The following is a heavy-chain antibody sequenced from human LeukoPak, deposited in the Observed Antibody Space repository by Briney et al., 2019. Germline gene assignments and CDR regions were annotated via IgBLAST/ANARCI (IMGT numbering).Heavy chain of an antibody. V-gene: IGHV1-2*06. J-gene: IGHJ4*02. CDR2: INPNSGGT. CDR3: ARGILYYYDSSGYYGVDY. D-gene: IGHD3-22*01. Sequence: ASVKVSCKASGYTFTGYYMHWVRQAPGQGLEWMGRINPNSGGTNYARKFQGRVTMTRDTSISTAYMELSRLRSDDTAVYYCARGILYYYDSSGYYGVDYWGQGTLVTVSS. CDR1: GYTFTGYY.